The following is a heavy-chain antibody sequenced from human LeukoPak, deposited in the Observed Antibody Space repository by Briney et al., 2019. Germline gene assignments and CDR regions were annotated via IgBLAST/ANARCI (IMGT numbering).Heavy chain of an antibody. Sequence: ASVKVSCKASGYTFTSYGISWVRQAPGQGPEWMGWISAYNGNTNYAQKFQGRVTMTTDTSTSTAYMELRSLRSDDTAVYYCAGFIVAMNWFDPWGQGTLVTVSS. CDR3: AGFIVAMNWFDP. CDR1: GYTFTSYG. V-gene: IGHV1-18*01. J-gene: IGHJ5*02. D-gene: IGHD5-12*01. CDR2: ISAYNGNT.